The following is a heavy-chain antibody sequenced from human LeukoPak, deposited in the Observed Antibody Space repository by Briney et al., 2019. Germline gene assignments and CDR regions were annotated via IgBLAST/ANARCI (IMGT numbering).Heavy chain of an antibody. Sequence: GASVKVSCKASGYTFTGYYMHWVRQAPGQGLEWMGGINPNSGGTNYAQKFQGRVTTTRDTSISTAYMELSRLRSDDTAVYYCARGTWIQEQTPHYYYYYYMDVWGKGTTVTVSS. J-gene: IGHJ6*03. CDR2: INPNSGGT. V-gene: IGHV1-2*02. D-gene: IGHD5-18*01. CDR3: ARGTWIQEQTPHYYYYYYMDV. CDR1: GYTFTGYY.